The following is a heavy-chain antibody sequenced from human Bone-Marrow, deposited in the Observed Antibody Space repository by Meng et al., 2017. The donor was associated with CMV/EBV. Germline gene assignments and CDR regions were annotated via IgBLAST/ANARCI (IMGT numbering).Heavy chain of an antibody. CDR3: AKVYSNYEDFYYGRDV. Sequence: GESLKISCVASGFTFRSYGMHWVRQAPGKGLEWVAFIRYEGSNKFYADSVTGRFTISRDNSQNTLFLQMDSLRPEDTAVYYCAKVYSNYEDFYYGRDVWGQGTTVTVSS. CDR2: IRYEGSNK. CDR1: GFTFRSYG. J-gene: IGHJ6*02. V-gene: IGHV3-30*02. D-gene: IGHD4-11*01.